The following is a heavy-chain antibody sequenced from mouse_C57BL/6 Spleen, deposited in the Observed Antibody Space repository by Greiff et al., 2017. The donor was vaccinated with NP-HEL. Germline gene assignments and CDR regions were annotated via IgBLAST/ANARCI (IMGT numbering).Heavy chain of an antibody. D-gene: IGHD1-1*01. CDR1: GFTFSSYA. Sequence: DVMLVESGGGLVKPGGSLKLSCAASGFTFSSYAMSWVRQTPEKRLEWVATISDGGSYTYYPDNVKGRFTISRDNAKNNLYLQMSHLKSEDTAMYYCARGGGLSWFAYWGQGTLVTVSA. V-gene: IGHV5-4*03. CDR2: ISDGGSYT. J-gene: IGHJ3*01. CDR3: ARGGGLSWFAY.